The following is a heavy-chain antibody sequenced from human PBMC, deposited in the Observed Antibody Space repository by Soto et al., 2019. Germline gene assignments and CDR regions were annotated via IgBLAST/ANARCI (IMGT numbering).Heavy chain of an antibody. CDR2: ISNSGST. CDR3: AMVPAAPHWVYYFGMDV. J-gene: IGHJ6*02. D-gene: IGHD2-2*01. Sequence: SETLSLTCTVSGGSISSAAYYWSWIRQHPGKALEWIGYISNSGSTNYTPSLKGRVTISTDTSKNQFSLKLTSVTAADTAVYYCAMVPAAPHWVYYFGMDVWGQGTTVTVSS. V-gene: IGHV4-61*08. CDR1: GGSISSAAYY.